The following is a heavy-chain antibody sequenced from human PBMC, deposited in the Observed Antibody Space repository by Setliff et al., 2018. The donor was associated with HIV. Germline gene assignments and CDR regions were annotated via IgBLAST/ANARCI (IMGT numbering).Heavy chain of an antibody. CDR2: VHQNGDT. CDR1: DDSISSGVYY. J-gene: IGHJ4*02. D-gene: IGHD1-1*01. CDR3: ARVRTGDRSFDF. Sequence: NPSETLSLTCSVSDDSISSGVYYWSWVRQFPGKGLEWIGYVHQNGDTYYSPSLKSRLAISVDTSKMQFSLTVTSMTAADTAVYYCARVRTGDRSFDFWGQGTLVTVSS. V-gene: IGHV4-31*03.